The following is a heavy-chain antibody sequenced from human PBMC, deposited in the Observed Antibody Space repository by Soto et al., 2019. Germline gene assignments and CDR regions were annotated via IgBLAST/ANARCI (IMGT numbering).Heavy chain of an antibody. CDR3: AREYTAWPLAYGLDV. Sequence: GGSLRLSCVGSGFTFSTYSINWGRQAPGKGLEWVSSISSRSDIYYADSVKGRFTISRYNAKNSVSLKMNSLRAEDTAVYYCAREYTAWPLAYGLDVCGHGTTVTVSS. CDR1: GFTFSTYS. V-gene: IGHV3-21*01. D-gene: IGHD2-2*02. J-gene: IGHJ6*02. CDR2: ISSRSDI.